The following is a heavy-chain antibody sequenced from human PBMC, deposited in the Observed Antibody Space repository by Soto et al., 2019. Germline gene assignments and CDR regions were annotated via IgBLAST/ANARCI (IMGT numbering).Heavy chain of an antibody. V-gene: IGHV3-48*01. Sequence: GGSLRLSCAASGFTFSSYSMNWVRQAPGKGLEWVSYISSSSSTIYYADSVKGRFTISRDNAKNSLYLQMNSLRAEDTAVYYCARCPPSMVRGVGIYYFDYWGQGTLVTVSS. CDR3: ARCPPSMVRGVGIYYFDY. J-gene: IGHJ4*02. CDR2: ISSSSSTI. CDR1: GFTFSSYS. D-gene: IGHD3-10*01.